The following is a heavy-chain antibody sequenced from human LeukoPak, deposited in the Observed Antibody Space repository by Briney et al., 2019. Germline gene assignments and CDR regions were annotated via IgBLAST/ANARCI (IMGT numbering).Heavy chain of an antibody. J-gene: IGHJ5*02. CDR3: ARDPDYSNLNWFDP. V-gene: IGHV4-59*12. Sequence: SETLSLTCTVSGGSISSYYWSWIRQPPGKGLEWIGYIYYSGSTNYNPSLKSRVTISVDTSKNQFSLKLSSVTAADTAVYYCARDPDYSNLNWFDPWGQGTLVTVSS. D-gene: IGHD4-11*01. CDR2: IYYSGST. CDR1: GGSISSYY.